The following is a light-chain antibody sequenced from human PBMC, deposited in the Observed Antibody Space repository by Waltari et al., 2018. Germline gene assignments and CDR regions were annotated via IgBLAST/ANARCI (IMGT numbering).Light chain of an antibody. Sequence: EIVLTQSPDFQSVTPTEKVTITCRAIPTIGICLHWYQPKPEQTPQLLIKYASQSISGVPTRFSGSGSRTDFTLTINSLEAEDAAAYYCHQSSSLPWTFGQGTKVEIK. J-gene: IGKJ1*01. V-gene: IGKV6D-21*02. CDR3: HQSSSLPWT. CDR2: YAS. CDR1: PTIGIC.